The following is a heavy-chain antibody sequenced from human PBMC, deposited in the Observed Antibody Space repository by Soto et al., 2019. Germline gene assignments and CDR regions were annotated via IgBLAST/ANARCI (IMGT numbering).Heavy chain of an antibody. CDR2: VYYSGAT. CDR1: GDSMTSPPYY. J-gene: IGHJ5*02. CDR3: ARHDDWFDP. V-gene: IGHV4-39*01. Sequence: WETLSLTCNVFGDSMTSPPYYWGWIRQPPGKGLRWIRTVYYSGATYYNPSLRGRLTVSADTSKNYFSLRLTSVTAADSAGYYWARHDDWFDPWGQGTLVTVSS.